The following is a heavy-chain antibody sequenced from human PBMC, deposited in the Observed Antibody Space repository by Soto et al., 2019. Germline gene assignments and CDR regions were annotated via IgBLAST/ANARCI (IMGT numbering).Heavy chain of an antibody. CDR1: GFTFSSYS. J-gene: IGHJ3*02. D-gene: IGHD3-22*01. V-gene: IGHV3-21*01. Sequence: EVQLVESGGGLVKPGGSLRLSCAASGFTFSSYSMNWVRQAPGKGLEWVSSISSSSSYIYYADSVKSRFTISRDNAKNSLYLQMNSLRAEDTAVYYCARDVRGDSTDAFDIWGQGTMVTVSS. CDR3: ARDVRGDSTDAFDI. CDR2: ISSSSSYI.